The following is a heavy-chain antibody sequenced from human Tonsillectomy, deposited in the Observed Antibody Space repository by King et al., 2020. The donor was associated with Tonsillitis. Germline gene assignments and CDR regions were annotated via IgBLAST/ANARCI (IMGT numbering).Heavy chain of an antibody. CDR2: IRFDGNNK. CDR3: AKERWAAAGTGGIDYFDY. CDR1: GFTFSSYG. D-gene: IGHD6-13*01. Sequence: VQLVESGGGVVQPGGSLRISCATSGFTFSSYGMHWVRQAPGKGLEWVTCIRFDGNNKYYADSVKGRFTISRDNSKNMLYLQMNSLRGEDTAVYYCAKERWAAAGTGGIDYFDYWGQGTLVTVSS. J-gene: IGHJ4*02. V-gene: IGHV3-30*02.